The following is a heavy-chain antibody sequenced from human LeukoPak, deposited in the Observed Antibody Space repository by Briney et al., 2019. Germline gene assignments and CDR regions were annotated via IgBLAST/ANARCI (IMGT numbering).Heavy chain of an antibody. CDR3: ARDGEASSGWYPLYYYYYYYMDV. CDR1: GYTFTSYA. D-gene: IGHD6-19*01. J-gene: IGHJ6*03. V-gene: IGHV7-4-1*02. CDR2: INTNTGNP. Sequence: ASVKVSCKASGYTFTSYAMNWVRQAPGQGLEWMGWINTNTGNPTYAQGFTGRFVFSLDTSVSTAYLQISSLKAEDTAVYYCARDGEASSGWYPLYYYYYYYMDVWGKGTTVTVSS.